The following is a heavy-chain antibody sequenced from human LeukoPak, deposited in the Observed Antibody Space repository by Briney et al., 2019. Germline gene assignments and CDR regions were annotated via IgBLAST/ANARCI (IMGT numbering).Heavy chain of an antibody. Sequence: ASVKVSCKASGYTFSSYGISWVRQAPGQGLEWMGWISAYNGNTNCAQNLQGRVTMTTDTSTSTAYMELRSLRSDDTAVYYCARVGGGIITMATNWFDPWGQGTLVTVSS. CDR3: ARVGGGIITMATNWFDP. D-gene: IGHD3-10*01. J-gene: IGHJ5*02. CDR1: GYTFSSYG. V-gene: IGHV1-18*01. CDR2: ISAYNGNT.